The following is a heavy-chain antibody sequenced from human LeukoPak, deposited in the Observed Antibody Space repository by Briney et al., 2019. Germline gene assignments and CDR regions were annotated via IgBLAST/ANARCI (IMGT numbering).Heavy chain of an antibody. Sequence: PGRSLGLSCAASGFTFSSYGMHWVRQAPGKGLEWVAVISYDGSNKYYADSVKGRFTISRDNSKNTLYLQMNSLRAEDTAVYYCAKVRGVIGYYFDYWGQGTLVTVSS. CDR2: ISYDGSNK. J-gene: IGHJ4*02. CDR1: GFTFSSYG. D-gene: IGHD3-10*01. V-gene: IGHV3-30*18. CDR3: AKVRGVIGYYFDY.